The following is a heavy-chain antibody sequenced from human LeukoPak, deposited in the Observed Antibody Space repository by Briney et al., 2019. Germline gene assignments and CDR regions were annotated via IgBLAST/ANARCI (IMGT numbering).Heavy chain of an antibody. Sequence: GGSLRLSCATSGFTFSSRGMSWVRQAPDRGLEWVSSIHSEGDKTYYADSVKGRFTISRDNSKNTLSLQMDSLRVEDTAIYYCAKDLRNGDAYGFLDSWGQGTLVTVSS. CDR1: GFTFSSRG. CDR3: AKDLRNGDAYGFLDS. V-gene: IGHV3-23*01. D-gene: IGHD2-21*02. CDR2: IHSEGDKT. J-gene: IGHJ4*02.